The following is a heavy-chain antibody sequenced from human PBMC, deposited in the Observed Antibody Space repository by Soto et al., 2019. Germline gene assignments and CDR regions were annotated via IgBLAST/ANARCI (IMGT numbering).Heavy chain of an antibody. CDR2: FDPEDGET. CDR3: ATGGDIAAAGTYFDY. D-gene: IGHD6-13*01. J-gene: IGHJ4*02. V-gene: IGHV1-24*01. Sequence: SVKVSCKVSGYTLTELSIHWVRQAPGKGLEWMGGFDPEDGETIYAQKFQGRVTMTEDTSTDTAYMELSSLRSEDPAVYYCATGGDIAAAGTYFDYWGQGTLVTVS. CDR1: GYTLTELS.